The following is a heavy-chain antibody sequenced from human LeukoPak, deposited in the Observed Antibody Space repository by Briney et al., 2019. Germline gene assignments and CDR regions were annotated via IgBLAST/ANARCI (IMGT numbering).Heavy chain of an antibody. J-gene: IGHJ6*03. CDR3: ARAKSGYYPYYYYYMDV. Sequence: GASVKVSCKASGYTFTSYDINWVRQATGQGLEWMGWMNPNSGNTGYAQKFQGRVTMTRNTSISTAYMELSSLRSEDTAVYYCARAKSGYYPYYYYYMDVWGKGTTVNVSS. CDR2: MNPNSGNT. D-gene: IGHD3-22*01. V-gene: IGHV1-8*01. CDR1: GYTFTSYD.